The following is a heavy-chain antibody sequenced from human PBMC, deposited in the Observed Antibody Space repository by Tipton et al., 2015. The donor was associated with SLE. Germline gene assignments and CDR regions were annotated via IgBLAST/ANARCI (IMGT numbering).Heavy chain of an antibody. V-gene: IGHV3-11*06. CDR2: SSSTSTYV. CDR3: AKDLRYFDWFHQFDI. D-gene: IGHD3-9*01. J-gene: IGHJ3*02. Sequence: SLRLSCAASGFSISDYYMSWIRQAPGKGLEWVSYSSSTSTYVHYADSVRGRFTISRDNAKNSLYLQMNSLRAEDTAVYYCAKDLRYFDWFHQFDIWGQGTMVTVSS. CDR1: GFSISDYY.